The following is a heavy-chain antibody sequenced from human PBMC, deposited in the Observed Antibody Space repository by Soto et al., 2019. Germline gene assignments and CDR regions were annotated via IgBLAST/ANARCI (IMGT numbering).Heavy chain of an antibody. D-gene: IGHD2-21*02. CDR1: GFTFSSYA. V-gene: IGHV3-30-3*01. CDR3: VRHTCPVDCYSLGY. CDR2: ISYDGSNK. Sequence: HPGGSLRLSCAASGFTFSSYAMHWVRQAPGKGLEWVAVISYDGSNKYYADSVKGRFTISRDNSKNSLYLQMNSLRAEDTAVYYCVRHTCPVDCYSLGYWGLGTLVTVSS. J-gene: IGHJ4*02.